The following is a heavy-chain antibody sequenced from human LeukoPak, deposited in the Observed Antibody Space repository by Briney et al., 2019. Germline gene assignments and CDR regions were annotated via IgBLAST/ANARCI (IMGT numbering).Heavy chain of an antibody. CDR3: AKGSSSGTVDY. D-gene: IGHD3-22*01. Sequence: GGSLRLSCAASGFAFSNYDMHWVRQAPGKGLEWVAFISYDGTNKYYADSVKGRFTFSRDNSKYTLYLQMNSLRAEDTAVYYCAKGSSSGTVDYWGQGTLVAVSS. CDR1: GFAFSNYD. J-gene: IGHJ4*02. V-gene: IGHV3-30*18. CDR2: ISYDGTNK.